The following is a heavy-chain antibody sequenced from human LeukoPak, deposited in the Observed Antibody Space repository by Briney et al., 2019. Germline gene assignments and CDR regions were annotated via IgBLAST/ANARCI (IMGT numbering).Heavy chain of an antibody. D-gene: IGHD6-13*01. Sequence: SETLSLTCTVSGGSISSYYWSWIRQPPGKGLEWIGYIYYSGSTNYNPSLKSRVTISVDTSKNQFSLKLSSVTAADTAVYYCARASSSWYGLSAFDIWGQGTMVTVSS. V-gene: IGHV4-59*08. CDR1: GGSISSYY. CDR2: IYYSGST. CDR3: ARASSSWYGLSAFDI. J-gene: IGHJ3*02.